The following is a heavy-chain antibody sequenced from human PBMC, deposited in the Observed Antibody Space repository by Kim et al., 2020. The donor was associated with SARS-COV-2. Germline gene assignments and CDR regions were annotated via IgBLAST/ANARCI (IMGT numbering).Heavy chain of an antibody. V-gene: IGHV2-70*01. D-gene: IGHD1-26*01. CDR3: ARTRIVGATTDY. Sequence: YYSTSLKTRLTISKDTSKNQVVLTMTNMDPVDTATYYCARTRIVGATTDYWGQGTLVTVSS. J-gene: IGHJ4*02.